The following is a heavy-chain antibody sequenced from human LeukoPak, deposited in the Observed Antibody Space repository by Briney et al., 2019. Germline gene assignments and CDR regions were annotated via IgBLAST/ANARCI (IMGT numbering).Heavy chain of an antibody. D-gene: IGHD3-22*01. CDR3: ARATDSSGYYGY. CDR1: GYTFTSYD. Sequence: ASVKVSCKASGYTFTSYDINWVRQATGQGLEWMGWMNPNSGNTGYAQKFQGRVTITRNTSISTAYMELSSLRSEDTAVYYCARATDSSGYYGYWGQGTLVTVSS. V-gene: IGHV1-8*03. J-gene: IGHJ4*02. CDR2: MNPNSGNT.